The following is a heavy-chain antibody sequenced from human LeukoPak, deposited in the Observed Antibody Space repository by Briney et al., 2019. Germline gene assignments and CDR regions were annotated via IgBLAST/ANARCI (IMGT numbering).Heavy chain of an antibody. CDR2: ISYVGSNK. Sequence: GGSLRLSCAASGFTFSSYGMHWVRQAPGKGLEWVAVISYVGSNKYYADSVKGRFTISRDNYKNTLYLQMYSLRAEDTAVYYCAKDLPWFDPWGQGTLVTVSS. V-gene: IGHV3-30*18. J-gene: IGHJ5*02. CDR1: GFTFSSYG. CDR3: AKDLPWFDP.